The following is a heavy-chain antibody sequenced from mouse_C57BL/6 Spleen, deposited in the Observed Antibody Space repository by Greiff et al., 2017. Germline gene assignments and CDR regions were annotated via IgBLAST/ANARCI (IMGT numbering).Heavy chain of an antibody. J-gene: IGHJ4*01. CDR2: ISYDGSN. Sequence: ESGPGLVKPSQSLSLTCSVTGYSITSGYYWNWIRQFPGNKLEWMGYISYDGSNNYNPSLKNRISITRDTSKNQFFLKLNSVTTEDTATYYCARPIYDGYYWAMDYWGQGTSVTVSS. V-gene: IGHV3-6*01. CDR1: GYSITSGYY. D-gene: IGHD2-3*01. CDR3: ARPIYDGYYWAMDY.